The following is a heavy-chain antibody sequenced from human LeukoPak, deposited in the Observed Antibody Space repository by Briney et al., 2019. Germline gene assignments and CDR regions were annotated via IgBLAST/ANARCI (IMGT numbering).Heavy chain of an antibody. CDR1: GFTVSSKY. D-gene: IGHD6-19*01. J-gene: IGHJ4*02. Sequence: PGGSLRLSCAASGFTVSSKYMSWVRQAPGKGLEWVSVIYNGGSTNYADSVKGRFTISRDNSKNTLDLQMNSLRAEDTAVYFCARASQWLAFVYWGQGTLVTVSS. CDR3: ARASQWLAFVY. CDR2: IYNGGST. V-gene: IGHV3-66*01.